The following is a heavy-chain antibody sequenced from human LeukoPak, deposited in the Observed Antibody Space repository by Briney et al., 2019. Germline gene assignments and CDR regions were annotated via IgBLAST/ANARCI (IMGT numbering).Heavy chain of an antibody. V-gene: IGHV1-2*02. J-gene: IGHJ3*02. CDR2: INPNSGGT. CDR1: GYTFTGYY. Sequence: ASVKVSCKASGYTFTGYYMHWVRQAPGQGLEWMGWINPNSGGTNYAQKFQGRVTMTRDTSIRTAYMELSRLRSDDTAVYYCASGITMIVVVSSDAFDIWGQGTMVTVSS. D-gene: IGHD3-22*01. CDR3: ASGITMIVVVSSDAFDI.